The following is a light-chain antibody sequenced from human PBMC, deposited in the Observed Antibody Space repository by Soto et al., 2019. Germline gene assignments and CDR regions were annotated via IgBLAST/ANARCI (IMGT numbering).Light chain of an antibody. CDR3: QQRSNWPPIT. J-gene: IGKJ5*01. V-gene: IGKV3-11*01. Sequence: EIVLTQSPATLSLSPVERATLSCMASQSVSSYLDWYQQKPCQAPRLLIYDASNRATGIPARFSGSGSGTDFTLTISSLEPEDFAVYYCQQRSNWPPITFGQGTRLEIK. CDR1: QSVSSY. CDR2: DAS.